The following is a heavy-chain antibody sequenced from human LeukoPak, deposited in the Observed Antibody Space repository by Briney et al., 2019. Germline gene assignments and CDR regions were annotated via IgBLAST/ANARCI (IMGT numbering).Heavy chain of an antibody. Sequence: GGSLRLSCAASGFTFSGSAMHWVRQASGKGLEWVGRIRSKVNSYATAYAASVKGRFTISRDDSKNTAYLQMNSLKTEDTAVYYCTRQEGYGGSRDWVQGTMVTVSS. CDR1: GFTFSGSA. J-gene: IGHJ4*02. V-gene: IGHV3-73*01. D-gene: IGHD2-15*01. CDR2: IRSKVNSYAT. CDR3: TRQEGYGGSRD.